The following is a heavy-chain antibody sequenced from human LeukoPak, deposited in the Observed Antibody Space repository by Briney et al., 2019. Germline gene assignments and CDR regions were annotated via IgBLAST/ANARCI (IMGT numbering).Heavy chain of an antibody. CDR3: AREAPLYDGSGYYYAYFDY. V-gene: IGHV1-69*04. CDR2: IIPILGIA. Sequence: GASVKVSCKASGYTFSSYAISWVRQAPGQGLEWMGRIIPILGIANYAQKFQGRVTITADKSTSTAYMELSSLRSEDTAVYYCAREAPLYDGSGYYYAYFDYWGQGTLVTVSS. D-gene: IGHD3-22*01. CDR1: GYTFSSYA. J-gene: IGHJ4*02.